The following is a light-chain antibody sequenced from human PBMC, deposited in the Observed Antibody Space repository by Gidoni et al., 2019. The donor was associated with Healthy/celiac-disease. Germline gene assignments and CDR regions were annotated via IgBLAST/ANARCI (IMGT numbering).Light chain of an antibody. CDR3: QQYYSFPPT. V-gene: IGKV1D-8*04. CDR1: QGISSS. Sequence: ICMTQSPSLLSASTGDRVIISCRIIQGISSSLACYQQKPGKAPELLIYAASTLQSGVPSRFSGSGSGTDFTLTISCLQSEDFATYYCQQYYSFPPTFGQGTKVEIK. CDR2: AAS. J-gene: IGKJ1*01.